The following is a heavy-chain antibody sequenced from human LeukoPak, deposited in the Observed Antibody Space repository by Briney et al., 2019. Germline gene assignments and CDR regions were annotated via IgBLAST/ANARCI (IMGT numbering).Heavy chain of an antibody. CDR2: FYYSGST. CDR1: GGSISSYY. V-gene: IGHV4-59*08. CDR3: ARHQDESATVTFFDY. Sequence: SETLSLTCTVSGGSISSYYWSWIRQPPGKGLEWIGYFYYSGSTNYNPSLKSRVTISVDTSKNQFSLKLSSVTAADTAVYYCARHQDESATVTFFDYWGQGTLVTVSS. J-gene: IGHJ4*02. D-gene: IGHD4-17*01.